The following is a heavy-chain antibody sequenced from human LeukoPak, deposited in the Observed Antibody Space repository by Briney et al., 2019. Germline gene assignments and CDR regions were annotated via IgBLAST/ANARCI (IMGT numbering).Heavy chain of an antibody. CDR2: ISWNRGSI. J-gene: IGHJ4*02. D-gene: IGHD6-19*01. CDR1: GFIFNNYA. CDR3: AKDNRRHYTSGPNPDSLH. Sequence: QTGGSLRLSCAGSGFIFNNYAMHWVRQPPGKGLEWVSGISWNRGSIDYADSVKGRFTISRDNAKNSLYLQMNSLRVEDTAFYYCAKDNRRHYTSGPNPDSLHWGQGALVTVSS. V-gene: IGHV3-9*01.